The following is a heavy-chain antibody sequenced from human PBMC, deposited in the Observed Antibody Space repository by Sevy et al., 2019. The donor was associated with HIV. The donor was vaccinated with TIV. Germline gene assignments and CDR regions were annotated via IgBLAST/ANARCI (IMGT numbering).Heavy chain of an antibody. Sequence: GGSLRLSCAASGFTFSSYAMSWVRQAPGKGLEWVSGISSSGAGTYYADSVKGRFTISRDNSKNTLYLQMNSLRAEDTAVYYCANNNSGYYYDYWGQGTLVTVS. CDR1: GFTFSSYA. CDR2: ISSSGAGT. D-gene: IGHD3-22*01. V-gene: IGHV3-23*01. CDR3: ANNNSGYYYDY. J-gene: IGHJ4*02.